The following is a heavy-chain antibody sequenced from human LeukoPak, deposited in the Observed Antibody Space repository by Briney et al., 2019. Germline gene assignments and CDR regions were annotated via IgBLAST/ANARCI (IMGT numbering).Heavy chain of an antibody. CDR1: GFTFSNAW. Sequence: GGSLRLSCAASGFTFSNAWMSWVRQAPGKGLEWVSSISSSSSYIYYADSVKGRFTISRDNAKNSLYLQMNSLRAEDTAVYYCARVRSFGEFAGFDPWGQGTLVTVSS. V-gene: IGHV3-21*01. CDR3: ARVRSFGEFAGFDP. CDR2: ISSSSSYI. J-gene: IGHJ5*02. D-gene: IGHD3-10*01.